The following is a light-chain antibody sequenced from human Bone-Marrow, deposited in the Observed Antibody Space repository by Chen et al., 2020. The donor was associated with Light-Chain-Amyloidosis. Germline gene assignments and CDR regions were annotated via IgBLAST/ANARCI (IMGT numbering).Light chain of an antibody. CDR2: GAS. CDR3: QQYNNWPLT. V-gene: IGKV3-15*01. J-gene: IGKJ1*01. Sequence: VMTQSPVALSVSPGDTATLSCRASQSIRGNLAWYQQRPGQAPRLLIYGASARATGIPDRFSGSGLETDFTLTISTIQSEDFAVYYCQQYNNWPLTFGQGTRVDIK. CDR1: QSIRGN.